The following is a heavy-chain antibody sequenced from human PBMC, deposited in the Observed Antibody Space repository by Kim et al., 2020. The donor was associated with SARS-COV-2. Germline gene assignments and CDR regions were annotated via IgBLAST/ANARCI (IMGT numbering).Heavy chain of an antibody. V-gene: IGHV3-21*01. CDR1: GFTFSSYS. J-gene: IGHJ3*02. Sequence: GGSLRLSCAASGFTFSSYSMNWVRQAPGKGLEWVSSISSSSSYIYYADSVKGRFTISRDNAKNSLYLQMNSLRAEDTAVYYCARAYYYDSSGNHAFDIWGQGTMVTVSS. D-gene: IGHD3-22*01. CDR2: ISSSSSYI. CDR3: ARAYYYDSSGNHAFDI.